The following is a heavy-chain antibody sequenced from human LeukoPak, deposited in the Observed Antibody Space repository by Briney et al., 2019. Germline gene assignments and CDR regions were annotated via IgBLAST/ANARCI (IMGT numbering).Heavy chain of an antibody. Sequence: GGSLRLSCAASGFTFSSYGMHWVRQAPGKGLEWVAFIRYDGSNKYYADSVKCRFTISRDNSKNTLYLQMNSLRAEDTAVYYCGPYVDTAMVSLSGDAFDIWGQGTMVTVSS. CDR1: GFTFSSYG. D-gene: IGHD5-18*01. V-gene: IGHV3-30*02. CDR3: GPYVDTAMVSLSGDAFDI. J-gene: IGHJ3*02. CDR2: IRYDGSNK.